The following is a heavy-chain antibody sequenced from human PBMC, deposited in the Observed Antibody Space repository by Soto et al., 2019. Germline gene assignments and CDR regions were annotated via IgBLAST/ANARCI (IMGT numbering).Heavy chain of an antibody. CDR1: GYTFTGYY. CDR3: ARVLYSSGWYRYYYGMDV. Sequence: ASVKVSCKASGYTFTGYYMHWVRQAPGQGLEWMGWINPNSGGTNYAQKFQGRVTMTRDTSISTAYMELSRLRSDDTAVYYCARVLYSSGWYRYYYGMDVWGQGTTVTVSS. J-gene: IGHJ6*02. CDR2: INPNSGGT. V-gene: IGHV1-2*02. D-gene: IGHD6-19*01.